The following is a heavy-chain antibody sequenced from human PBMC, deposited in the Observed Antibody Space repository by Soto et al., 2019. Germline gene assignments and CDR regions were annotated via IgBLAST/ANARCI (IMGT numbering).Heavy chain of an antibody. CDR3: ARLREDYYDSSVDY. CDR2: IYHSGST. D-gene: IGHD3-22*01. J-gene: IGHJ4*02. Sequence: SETLSLTCAVSGGSISSSNWWSWVRQPPGKGLEWIGEIYHSGSTNYNPSLKSRVTISVDKSKNQFSLKLSSVTAADTAVYYCARLREDYYDSSVDYWGQGTLVTVSS. V-gene: IGHV4-4*02. CDR1: GGSISSSNW.